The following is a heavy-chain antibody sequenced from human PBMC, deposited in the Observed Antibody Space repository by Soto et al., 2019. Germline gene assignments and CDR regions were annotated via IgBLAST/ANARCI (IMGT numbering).Heavy chain of an antibody. D-gene: IGHD2-15*01. CDR2: IIPIFGTA. CDR1: GGTFSSYA. V-gene: IGHV1-69*12. J-gene: IGHJ3*02. Sequence: QVQLVQSGAEVKNPGSSVKVSCKASGGTFSSYAISWVRQAPGQGLEWMGGIIPIFGTANYAQKYQGRVTITADEATSTADMDRSSLSAEDTAVYYCAGGSMVVVNDAFDIWGRGTMVTVSS. CDR3: AGGSMVVVNDAFDI.